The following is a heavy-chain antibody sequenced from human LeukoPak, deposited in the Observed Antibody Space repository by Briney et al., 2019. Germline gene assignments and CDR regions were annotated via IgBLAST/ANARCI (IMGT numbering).Heavy chain of an antibody. CDR1: GPSISSGNYY. CDR3: ARESDLSNYDRTDY. J-gene: IGHJ4*02. D-gene: IGHD4/OR15-4a*01. V-gene: IGHV4-61*02. Sequence: SDTLSLTCTVYGPSISSGNYYWSWIRQPAGKGLEWIGRIYTSGSTTYNPTLQSRVTISADTSRNRVSLRLYSVAAADSAMYYCARESDLSNYDRTDYWGQGTLVTVSS. CDR2: IYTSGST.